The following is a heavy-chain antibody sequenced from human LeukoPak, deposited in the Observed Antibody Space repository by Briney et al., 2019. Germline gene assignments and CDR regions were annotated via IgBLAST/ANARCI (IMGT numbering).Heavy chain of an antibody. J-gene: IGHJ4*02. CDR2: ISSSSSFI. V-gene: IGHV3-21*01. CDR1: GFTFSPYT. Sequence: KSGGSLRLSCAASGFTFSPYTMNWVRQAPGKGLEWVSSISSSSSFIYYADSVKGRFTISRDNAKNSLYLQMHSLRAEDTAVYYCARVGSSGWYDYWGQGTLVTVSS. D-gene: IGHD6-19*01. CDR3: ARVGSSGWYDY.